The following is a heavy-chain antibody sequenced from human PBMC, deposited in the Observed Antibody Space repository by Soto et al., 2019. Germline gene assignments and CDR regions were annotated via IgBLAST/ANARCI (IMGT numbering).Heavy chain of an antibody. CDR1: GGSISSNNW. J-gene: IGHJ6*02. V-gene: IGHV4-4*02. CDR2: ISHSGSS. D-gene: IGHD3-10*01. CDR3: ARGKDASGNYYADQKYYGMDV. Sequence: QVQLQESGPGLVKPSRTLSLICAVSGGSISSNNWWSWIRQPPGKGLEWIGEISHSGSSKYNPSLKSRVTISVDKSKNQISLKLISVTAADTAVYYCARGKDASGNYYADQKYYGMDVWGQGTKVTVSS.